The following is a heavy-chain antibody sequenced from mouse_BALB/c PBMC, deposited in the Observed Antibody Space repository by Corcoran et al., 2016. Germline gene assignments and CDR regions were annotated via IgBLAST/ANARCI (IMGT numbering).Heavy chain of an antibody. CDR1: GYTFTNYG. Sequence: QIQLVQSGPELKKPGETVKISCKASGYTFTNYGMNWVKQAPGKGLKWMGWINTYTGEPTYADDFKGRFAFSLETSASTAYLQFNNRKNEDTATYFCAREPRAMDYWGQGTSVTVSS. V-gene: IGHV9-3-1*01. J-gene: IGHJ4*01. CDR3: AREPRAMDY. CDR2: INTYTGEP.